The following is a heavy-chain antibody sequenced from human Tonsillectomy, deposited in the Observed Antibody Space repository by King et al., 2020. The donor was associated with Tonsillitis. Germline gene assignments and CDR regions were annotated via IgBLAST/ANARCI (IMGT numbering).Heavy chain of an antibody. CDR2: ISGSGVGT. V-gene: IGHV3-23*04. Sequence: VQLVESGGGLVQPGGSLRLSCAASGFTFSTYAMSWVRQAPGKGLEWVSAISGSGVGTYYSDSVKGRFTMSRDNSKRTLYLQMNGLRAEDTAVYYCAKGPGDFWSTSYYFDYWGLGTLVTVSS. CDR3: AKGPGDFWSTSYYFDY. D-gene: IGHD3-3*01. CDR1: GFTFSTYA. J-gene: IGHJ4*02.